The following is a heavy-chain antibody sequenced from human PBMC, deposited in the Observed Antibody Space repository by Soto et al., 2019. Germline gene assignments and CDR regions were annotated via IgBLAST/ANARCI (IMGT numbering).Heavy chain of an antibody. D-gene: IGHD4-17*01. CDR2: ISAYTGNT. Sequence: QVQLVQSGGEVKKPGASVKVSCKASGYIFNSLGISWLRQAPGQGLEWMGWISAYTGNTKYAQNFQGRVTMTTDTSTSTAYMELRSLRSDDTAVYYCARRWTTGEIDYWGQGTLVTVSS. CDR3: ARRWTTGEIDY. V-gene: IGHV1-18*01. CDR1: GYIFNSLG. J-gene: IGHJ4*02.